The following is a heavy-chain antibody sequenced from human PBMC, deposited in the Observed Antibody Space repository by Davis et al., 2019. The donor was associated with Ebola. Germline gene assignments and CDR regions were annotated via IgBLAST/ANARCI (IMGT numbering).Heavy chain of an antibody. V-gene: IGHV4-59*01. CDR1: GGSISSYY. D-gene: IGHD4-17*01. Sequence: SETPSLTCTVSGGSISSYYWSWIRQPPGKGLEWIGYIYYSGSTNYNPSLKSRVTISVDTSKNQFSLKLSSVTAADTAVYYCARATTVPLNWFDPWGQGTLVTVSS. CDR2: IYYSGST. CDR3: ARATTVPLNWFDP. J-gene: IGHJ5*02.